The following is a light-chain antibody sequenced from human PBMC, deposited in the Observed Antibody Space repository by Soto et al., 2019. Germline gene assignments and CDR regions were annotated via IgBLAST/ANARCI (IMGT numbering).Light chain of an antibody. CDR2: AVS. CDR1: SIDVGGYNY. Sequence: QSALTQPASVSGSPGQSITISCTGTSIDVGGYNYVSWYQQHPGKAPKLMIYAVSNRPSGVSNRFSGSKSGNTASLTISGLQAEDEADYYCSSYTSSSTLYVFGTGTKLTVL. V-gene: IGLV2-14*01. CDR3: SSYTSSSTLYV. J-gene: IGLJ1*01.